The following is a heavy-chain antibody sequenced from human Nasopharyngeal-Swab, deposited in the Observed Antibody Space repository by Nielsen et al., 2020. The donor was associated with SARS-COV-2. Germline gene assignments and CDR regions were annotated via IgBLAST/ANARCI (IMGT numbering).Heavy chain of an antibody. CDR1: GFTFSGSA. D-gene: IGHD6-19*01. J-gene: IGHJ4*02. CDR2: IRSKANSYAT. CDR3: TRPYSSGWYEY. V-gene: IGHV3-73*01. Sequence: GESPKISCAAPGFTFSGSAMHWVRQASGKGLEWVGRIRSKANSYATAYAASVKGRFTISRDDSKNTAYLQMNSLKTEDTAVYYCTRPYSSGWYEYWGQGTLVTVSS.